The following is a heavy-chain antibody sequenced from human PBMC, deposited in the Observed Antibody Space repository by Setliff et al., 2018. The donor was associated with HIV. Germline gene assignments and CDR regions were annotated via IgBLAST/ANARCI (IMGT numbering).Heavy chain of an antibody. CDR2: IQSKADGGTT. Sequence: GGSLRLSCAASGFTFSNAWMNWVRQAPGKGLEWVGRIQSKADGGTTNYAAPVKGRFTISRDDSKNMLYLQMNSLKIEDTAVYYCIRGLGSEFDYWGQGTLVTVSS. D-gene: IGHD2-15*01. CDR1: GFTFSNAW. J-gene: IGHJ4*02. CDR3: IRGLGSEFDY. V-gene: IGHV3-15*07.